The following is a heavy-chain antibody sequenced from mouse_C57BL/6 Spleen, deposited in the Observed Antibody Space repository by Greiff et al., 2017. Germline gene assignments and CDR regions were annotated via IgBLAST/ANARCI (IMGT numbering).Heavy chain of an antibody. CDR3: ARKNWDYAMDY. Sequence: EVQLVESGGDLVKPGGSLKLSCAASGFTFSSYGMSWVRQTPDKRLEWVATISSGGSYTYYPDSVKGRFTISRDNAKNTLYLQMSSLKSEDTAMYYCARKNWDYAMDYWGQGTSVTVSS. V-gene: IGHV5-6*01. J-gene: IGHJ4*01. D-gene: IGHD4-1*01. CDR1: GFTFSSYG. CDR2: ISSGGSYT.